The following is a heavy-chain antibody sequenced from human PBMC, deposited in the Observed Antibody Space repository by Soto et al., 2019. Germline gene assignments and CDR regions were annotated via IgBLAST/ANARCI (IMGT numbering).Heavy chain of an antibody. J-gene: IGHJ6*02. V-gene: IGHV1-3*01. CDR2: INASNGNT. D-gene: IGHD2-21*02. CDR3: ARVYHCGGDCYLYYYYGMDV. CDR1: GYTFTSYA. Sequence: ASVKVSCKASGYTFTSYAMHWVRQAPGQRLEWMGWINASNGNTKYSQKFQGRVTMTRDTSTSTAYMELRSLRSDDTAVYYCARVYHCGGDCYLYYYYGMDVWGQGTTVTVSS.